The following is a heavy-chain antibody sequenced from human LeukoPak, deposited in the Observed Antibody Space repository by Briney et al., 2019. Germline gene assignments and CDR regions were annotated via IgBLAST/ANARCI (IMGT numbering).Heavy chain of an antibody. J-gene: IGHJ6*03. CDR2: IYRTGST. D-gene: IGHD3-10*01. V-gene: IGHV4-61*02. CDR1: GGSIDSGDDY. Sequence: PSETPSLTCTVSGGSIDSGDDYWSWIRQPAGKGLEFIGRIYRTGSTTSNPSLQDRLTISIDTSKNQFSLQLTSVTAADTAVYYCARGYYAPPVGYYYMDLWGRGTTVTVSS. CDR3: ARGYYAPPVGYYYMDL.